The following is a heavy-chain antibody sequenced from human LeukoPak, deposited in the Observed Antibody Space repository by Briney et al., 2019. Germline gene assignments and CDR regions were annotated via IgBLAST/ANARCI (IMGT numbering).Heavy chain of an antibody. V-gene: IGHV4-4*07. Sequence: PSETLSLTCTVSGGSISSFYWIWIRQPAGKGLEWVGRIYASGNTNYTPSLKSRVTISVDKSKNQSSLKLSTVTAADTAVYYCARGGDWELPTIDYWGQGTLVTVSS. CDR2: IYASGNT. CDR1: GGSISSFY. CDR3: ARGGDWELPTIDY. J-gene: IGHJ4*02. D-gene: IGHD1-26*01.